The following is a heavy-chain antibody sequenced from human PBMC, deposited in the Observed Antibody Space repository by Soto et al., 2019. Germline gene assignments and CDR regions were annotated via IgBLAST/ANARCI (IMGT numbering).Heavy chain of an antibody. V-gene: IGHV2-5*02. CDR1: GVSFSTSGVS. CDR2: IYRDDDN. CDR3: AKRLRLMSTWNYEVVDY. J-gene: IGHJ4*02. D-gene: IGHD1-7*01. Sequence: QITLKESRPTLVEPTQTLTLTCTFSGVSFSTSGVSVGWFGRPPGKALERLALIYRDDDNRDSPSLKNRLTITKYASRNQLVLTLTNVDPVDTATYYCAKRLRLMSTWNYEVVDYWGQGIPDVVSS.